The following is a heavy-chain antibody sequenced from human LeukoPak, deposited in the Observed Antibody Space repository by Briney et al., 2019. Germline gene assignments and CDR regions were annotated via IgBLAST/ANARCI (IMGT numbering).Heavy chain of an antibody. CDR1: GFTFSRYS. D-gene: IGHD6-19*01. CDR3: ARVAEDSSGWYGWDPYYFDY. Sequence: PGGPLRLSCAASGFTFSRYSMNWVRQAPGKGLEWVSSFSSSSSYIYYADSVGGRFTVSRDNAKNSLYLQMNSLRAEDTAVYYCARVAEDSSGWYGWDPYYFDYWGQGTLVTVSS. CDR2: FSSSSSYI. V-gene: IGHV3-21*01. J-gene: IGHJ4*02.